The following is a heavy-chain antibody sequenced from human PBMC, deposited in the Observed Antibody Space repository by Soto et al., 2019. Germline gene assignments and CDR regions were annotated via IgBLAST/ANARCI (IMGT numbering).Heavy chain of an antibody. CDR2: IYYSGST. D-gene: IGHD5-18*01. CDR1: GGSVSSGSYY. CDR3: ARDTKEGLVGDTARVRRVDYYYYGMDV. V-gene: IGHV4-61*01. Sequence: SETLSLTCTDSGGSVSSGSYYWSWIRQPPGKGLEWIGYIYYSGSTNYNPSLKSRVTISVDTSKNQFSLKLSSVTAADTAVYYCARDTKEGLVGDTARVRRVDYYYYGMDVWGQGTTVTV. J-gene: IGHJ6*02.